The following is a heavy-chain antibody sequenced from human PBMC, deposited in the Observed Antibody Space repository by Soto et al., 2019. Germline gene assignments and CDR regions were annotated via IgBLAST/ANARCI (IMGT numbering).Heavy chain of an antibody. CDR3: AKARCSTSNCYVPDY. J-gene: IGHJ4*02. Sequence: GGSLRPSCAASGVTFSTYRMHWVRRAPGEGLEWVSTISGSGDSPSYADSVQGRFTISRDNPKRELYLQMNNLRAEDTAMYYCAKARCSTSNCYVPDYWGQGTLVTVSS. D-gene: IGHD2-2*01. V-gene: IGHV3-23*01. CDR2: ISGSGDSP. CDR1: GVTFSTYR.